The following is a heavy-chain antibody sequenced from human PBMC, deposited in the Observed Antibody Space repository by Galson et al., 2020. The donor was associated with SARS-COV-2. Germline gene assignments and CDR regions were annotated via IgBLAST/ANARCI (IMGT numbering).Heavy chain of an antibody. D-gene: IGHD6-19*01. CDR1: GGSISSYY. Sequence: SETLSLTCTVSGGSISSYYWSWIRQPPGKGLEWIGYIYYSGSTNYNPSLKSRVTISVDTSKNQFSLKLSSVTAADTAVYYCARGRFGYSSGWRWFDPWGQGTLVTVSS. CDR3: ARGRFGYSSGWRWFDP. CDR2: IYYSGST. V-gene: IGHV4-59*01. J-gene: IGHJ5*02.